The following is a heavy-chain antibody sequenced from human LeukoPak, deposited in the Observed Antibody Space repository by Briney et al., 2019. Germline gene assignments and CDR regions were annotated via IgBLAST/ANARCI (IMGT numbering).Heavy chain of an antibody. CDR2: IIPIFGTA. V-gene: IGHV1-69*06. D-gene: IGHD3-10*01. J-gene: IGHJ1*01. Sequence: SVKVSCKASGGTFSSYAISWVRQAPGQGLEWIGGIIPIFGTANYAQKFQGRVTITADKSTSTAYMELSSLRSEDTAVYYCASITMVRGVISYFQHWGQGTLVTVSS. CDR1: GGTFSSYA. CDR3: ASITMVRGVISYFQH.